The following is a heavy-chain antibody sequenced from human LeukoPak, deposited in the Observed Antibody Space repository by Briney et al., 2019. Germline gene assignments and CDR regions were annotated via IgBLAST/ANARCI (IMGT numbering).Heavy chain of an antibody. Sequence: SETLSLTCTVSGGSISSYYWSWIRHPPETGLEWIGYIYYSGSTNYNPSLKSRVTISVDTSKNQFSLKLSSVTAADTAVYYCARDGGYYDFWSGSAYYYGMDVWGQGTTVTVSS. J-gene: IGHJ6*02. V-gene: IGHV4-59*01. CDR2: IYYSGST. CDR1: GGSISSYY. CDR3: ARDGGYYDFWSGSAYYYGMDV. D-gene: IGHD3-3*01.